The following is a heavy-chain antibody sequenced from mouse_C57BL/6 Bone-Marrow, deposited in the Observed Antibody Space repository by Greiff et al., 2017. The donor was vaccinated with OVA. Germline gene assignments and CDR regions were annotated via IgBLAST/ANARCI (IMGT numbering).Heavy chain of an antibody. CDR1: GFTFSDYG. V-gene: IGHV5-17*01. D-gene: IGHD1-1*01. J-gene: IGHJ2*01. CDR2: ISSGSSTI. CDR3: ARPSYVSHYFDY. Sequence: EVMLVESGGGLVKPGGSLKLSCAASGFTFSDYGMHWVRQAPEKGLEWVAYISSGSSTIYYADTVKGRFTISRDNAKNTLFLQMTSLRSEDTAMNYCARPSYVSHYFDYWGQGTTLTVSS.